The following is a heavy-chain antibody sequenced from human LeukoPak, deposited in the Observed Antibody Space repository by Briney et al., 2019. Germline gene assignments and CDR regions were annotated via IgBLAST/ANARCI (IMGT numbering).Heavy chain of an antibody. CDR1: GGSISSSPYY. D-gene: IGHD5-18*01. CDR2: INYSGST. J-gene: IGHJ4*02. V-gene: IGHV4-39*01. Sequence: PSETLSLTCTVSGGSISSSPYYWGWIRQPPGKGLEWIGSINYSGSTYYNPSLKSRLTISVDTSKNQFSLKLSSVTAADTALYYCARLTPRGYGYGTGDSDYWGQGTLVTVSS. CDR3: ARLTPRGYGYGTGDSDY.